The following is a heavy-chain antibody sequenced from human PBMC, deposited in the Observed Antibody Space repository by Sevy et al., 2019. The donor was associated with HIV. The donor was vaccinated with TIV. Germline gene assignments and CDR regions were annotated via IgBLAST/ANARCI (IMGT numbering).Heavy chain of an antibody. CDR1: GFTFSSYW. V-gene: IGHV3-7*03. J-gene: IGHJ6*03. CDR2: IKQDGSEK. D-gene: IGHD3-22*01. Sequence: GGSLRLSCAASGFTFSSYWMSWVRQAPGKGLEWVANIKQDGSEKYYVDSVKGRFTISRDNAKNSPYLQMNSLRAEDTAVYYCARDSFHYYDSSGYYLSYYYYYMDVWGKGTTVTVSS. CDR3: ARDSFHYYDSSGYYLSYYYYYMDV.